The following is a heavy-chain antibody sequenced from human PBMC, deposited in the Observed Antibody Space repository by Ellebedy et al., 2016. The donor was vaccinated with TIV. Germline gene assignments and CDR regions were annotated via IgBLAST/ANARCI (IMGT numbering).Heavy chain of an antibody. J-gene: IGHJ4*02. D-gene: IGHD3-3*01. V-gene: IGHV3-11*06. CDR2: ISDSSSDT. Sequence: PGGSLRLSCAASGFTFSDYYMTWIRQAPGKGLEWVSYISDSSSDTNYADSVKGRFTISRDNAKNSLYLQMNSLRAEDTAVYYCARRVAGKASFGYWGQGTLVTVSS. CDR3: ARRVAGKASFGY. CDR1: GFTFSDYY.